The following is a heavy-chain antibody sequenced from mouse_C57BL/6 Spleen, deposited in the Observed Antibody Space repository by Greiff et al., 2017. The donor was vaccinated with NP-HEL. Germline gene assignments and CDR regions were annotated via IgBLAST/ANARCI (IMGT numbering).Heavy chain of an antibody. D-gene: IGHD2-5*01. CDR3: ARVDYSNY. J-gene: IGHJ2*01. CDR2: IYPSDSET. Sequence: VQLQQSGAELVRPGSSVKLSCKASGYTFTSYWMDWVKQRPGQGLEWIGNIYPSDSETHYNQKFKDKATLTVDKSSSTAYMQLSSLTSEDSAVYYCARVDYSNYWGQGTTLTVSS. CDR1: GYTFTSYW. V-gene: IGHV1-61*01.